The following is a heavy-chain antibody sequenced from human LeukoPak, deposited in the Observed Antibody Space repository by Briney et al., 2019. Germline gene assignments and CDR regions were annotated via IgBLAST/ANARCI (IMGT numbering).Heavy chain of an antibody. CDR1: GFTFDDYA. CDR2: ISWNSGSI. Sequence: GGSLRLSCAASGFTFDDYAMHWVRQAPGKGLEWVSGISWNSGSIGYADSVKGRFTISRDNAKNSLYMQMNSLRPEDTAVYYCARVSRGPHPYYYDSSGYMDYWGQGTLVTVSS. D-gene: IGHD3-22*01. CDR3: ARVSRGPHPYYYDSSGYMDY. J-gene: IGHJ4*02. V-gene: IGHV3-9*01.